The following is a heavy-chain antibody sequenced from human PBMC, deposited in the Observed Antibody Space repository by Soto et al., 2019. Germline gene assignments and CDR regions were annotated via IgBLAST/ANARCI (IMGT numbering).Heavy chain of an antibody. CDR1: GFTFSSYG. D-gene: IGHD4-17*01. Sequence: EVQLLESGGGLVQPGGSLRLSCAASGFTFSSYGMSWVRQAPGKGLEWVSGISHMVGSTYYADSVKGRFTIPIHNSKNTLFLQMNSLRPEDTAVYYCAPPYYGDFYFESWGQGSLVTVSS. CDR3: APPYYGDFYFES. J-gene: IGHJ4*02. CDR2: ISHMVGST. V-gene: IGHV3-23*01.